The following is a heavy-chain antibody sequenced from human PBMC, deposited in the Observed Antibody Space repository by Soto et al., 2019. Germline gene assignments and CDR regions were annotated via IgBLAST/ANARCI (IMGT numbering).Heavy chain of an antibody. CDR2: ISGSGGST. D-gene: IGHD2-2*01. Sequence: GGSLRLSCAASGFTFSSYAMSWVRQAPGKGLEWVSAISGSGGSTYYADSVKGRFTISRDNSKNTLYLQMNSLRAEDTAVYYCAKDLPPDIVVVPAALASFDIWGQRTMVTVSS. J-gene: IGHJ3*02. CDR3: AKDLPPDIVVVPAALASFDI. V-gene: IGHV3-23*01. CDR1: GFTFSSYA.